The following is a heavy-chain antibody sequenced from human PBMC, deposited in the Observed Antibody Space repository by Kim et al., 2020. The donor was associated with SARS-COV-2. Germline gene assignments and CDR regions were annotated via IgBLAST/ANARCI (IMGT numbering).Heavy chain of an antibody. D-gene: IGHD6-19*01. CDR2: TT. CDR3: TTEPGWTFDY. Sequence: TTDYAAPVKGRCTISRDDSKNTLYLQMNSLKTEDTAVYYCTTEPGWTFDYWGQGTLVTVSS. J-gene: IGHJ4*02. V-gene: IGHV3-15*01.